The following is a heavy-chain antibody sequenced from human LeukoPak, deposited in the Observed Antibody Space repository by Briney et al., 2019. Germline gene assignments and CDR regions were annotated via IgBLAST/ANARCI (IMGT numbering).Heavy chain of an antibody. D-gene: IGHD1-1*01. J-gene: IGHJ4*02. Sequence: PSETLSLTCVVSGFSISSGYYWGWTRQPPGKGLGWIGNIHVSGTTFYNSSLNSRVTMSIDTSKNHLSLKLTSVTAADSAVYYCAREAERRVVNWGQGSLVTVSS. CDR1: GFSISSGYY. CDR3: AREAERRVVN. CDR2: IHVSGTT. V-gene: IGHV4-38-2*02.